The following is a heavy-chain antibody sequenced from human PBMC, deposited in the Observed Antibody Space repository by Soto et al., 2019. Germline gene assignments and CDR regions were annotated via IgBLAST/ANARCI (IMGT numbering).Heavy chain of an antibody. J-gene: IGHJ6*02. CDR3: ASANYYGSGSPVSYYYYYGMDV. V-gene: IGHV1-69*13. D-gene: IGHD3-10*01. Sequence: SVKVSCKASGGTFSSYAISWVRQAPGQGLEWMGGIIPIFGTANYAQKFQGRVTITADESTSTAYMELSSLRSEDTAVYYCASANYYGSGSPVSYYYYYGMDVWGQGTTVTVSS. CDR1: GGTFSSYA. CDR2: IIPIFGTA.